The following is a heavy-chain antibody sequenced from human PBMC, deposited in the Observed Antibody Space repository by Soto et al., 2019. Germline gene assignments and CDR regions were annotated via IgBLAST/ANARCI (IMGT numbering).Heavy chain of an antibody. J-gene: IGHJ6*02. CDR3: ARGRDAASQFYTPHGMDV. D-gene: IGHD2-15*01. Sequence: GGSLRLSCVDSRFSFSSYAMSWVRQAPGKGLEWVSSITSSGDRTHYADSVKGRFTISRDNSKNTLYLQMNSLRGEDTAIYFCARGRDAASQFYTPHGMDVWGQGTTVTVSS. CDR1: RFSFSSYA. CDR2: ITSSGDRT. V-gene: IGHV3-23*01.